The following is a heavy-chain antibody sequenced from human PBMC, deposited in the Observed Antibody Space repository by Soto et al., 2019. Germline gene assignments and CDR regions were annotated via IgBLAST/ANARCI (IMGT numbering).Heavy chain of an antibody. CDR1: GLNFRDYY. V-gene: IGHV3-11*04. J-gene: IGHJ5*02. CDR2: ITHTGSSK. Sequence: GGSLRLSYAVSGLNFRDYYMSWIRKDPGKGLEWVSYITHTGSSKCYADSVKGRFTISRDNAKHTLYLQMNSLRDEDTAVYYCVRGATHRTWFDPWGQGTLLTVSS. D-gene: IGHD1-26*01. CDR3: VRGATHRTWFDP.